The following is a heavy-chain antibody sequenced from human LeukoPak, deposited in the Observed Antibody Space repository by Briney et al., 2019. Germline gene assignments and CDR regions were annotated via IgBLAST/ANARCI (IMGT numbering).Heavy chain of an antibody. D-gene: IGHD3-10*01. Sequence: PGGSLRLSCAASGFTFDDYAMHWVRHAPGKGLEWVSLISWDGGSTYYADSVKGRFTISRDNSKNSLYLQMNSLRAEDTALYYCAKGGQYYYGSGSYGYYGMDVWGQGSTVTVSS. CDR3: AKGGQYYYGSGSYGYYGMDV. CDR2: ISWDGGST. CDR1: GFTFDDYA. J-gene: IGHJ6*02. V-gene: IGHV3-43D*03.